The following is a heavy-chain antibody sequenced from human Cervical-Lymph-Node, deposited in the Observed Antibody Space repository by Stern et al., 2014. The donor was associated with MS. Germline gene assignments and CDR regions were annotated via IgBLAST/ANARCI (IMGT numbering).Heavy chain of an antibody. D-gene: IGHD1-14*01. CDR1: GFAFNHYG. CDR2: IRNDGSKK. J-gene: IGHJ4*01. V-gene: IGHV3-33*01. CDR3: GRDRKMSYXXX. Sequence: VQLVQSGGGVVQPGRSLTISCTASGFAFNHYGMHWVRQAPGKGLEWVALIRNDGSKKGYSDSGKGRFGISRDDSKNTVYLEMNSLRADDTAIYYCGRDRKMSYXXXXGQGTLVTVSS.